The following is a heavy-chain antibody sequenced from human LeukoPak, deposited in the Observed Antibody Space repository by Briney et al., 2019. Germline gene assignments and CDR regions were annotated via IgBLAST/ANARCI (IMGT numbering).Heavy chain of an antibody. Sequence: ASVKVSCKASGYTFTSYGISWVRQAPGQGLEWMGWISAYNGNTNYAQKFQGRVTITADESTSTAYMELSSLRSEDTAVYYCASKRGYSYGFDYWGQGTLVTVSS. V-gene: IGHV1-18*01. CDR2: ISAYNGNT. J-gene: IGHJ4*02. D-gene: IGHD5-18*01. CDR3: ASKRGYSYGFDY. CDR1: GYTFTSYG.